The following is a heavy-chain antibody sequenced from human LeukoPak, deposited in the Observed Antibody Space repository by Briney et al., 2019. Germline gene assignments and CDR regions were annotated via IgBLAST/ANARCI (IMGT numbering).Heavy chain of an antibody. CDR3: ARHQLRYSYGSGVDY. J-gene: IGHJ4*02. Sequence: SVKVSCKASGGTFSSYAISWVRQAPGQGLEWMGRIIPILGIANYAQKFQGRVTITADKSTSTAYMELSSLRSEDTAVYYCARHQLRYSYGSGVDYWGQGTLVTVSS. CDR1: GGTFSSYA. D-gene: IGHD5-18*01. CDR2: IIPILGIA. V-gene: IGHV1-69*04.